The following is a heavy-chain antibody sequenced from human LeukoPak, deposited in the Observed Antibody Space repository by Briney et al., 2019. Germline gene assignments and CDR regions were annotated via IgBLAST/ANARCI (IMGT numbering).Heavy chain of an antibody. J-gene: IGHJ4*02. Sequence: GGSLRLSCAASGFTFSSYGMHWVRQAPGKGLEWVAVIWYDGSNKYYADSVKGRFTISRDNSKNTLYLQMNSLRAEDTAVYYCARDRPAAMGGMTDYWGQGTLVTVSS. CDR2: IWYDGSNK. CDR1: GFTFSSYG. D-gene: IGHD2-2*01. V-gene: IGHV3-33*01. CDR3: ARDRPAAMGGMTDY.